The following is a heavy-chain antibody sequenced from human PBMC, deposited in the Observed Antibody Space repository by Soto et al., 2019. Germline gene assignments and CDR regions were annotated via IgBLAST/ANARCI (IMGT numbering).Heavy chain of an antibody. D-gene: IGHD2-2*01. Sequence: PGGSLRLSCAASGFTFSSYGMHWVRQAPGKGLEWVAIIWYDGSNKYYADSVKGRFSISRDNSKNTLYLQMNSLRAEDTAVYYCARVPAANSNYYYYGMDVWGQGTTVTV. CDR2: IWYDGSNK. V-gene: IGHV3-33*01. CDR3: ARVPAANSNYYYYGMDV. CDR1: GFTFSSYG. J-gene: IGHJ6*02.